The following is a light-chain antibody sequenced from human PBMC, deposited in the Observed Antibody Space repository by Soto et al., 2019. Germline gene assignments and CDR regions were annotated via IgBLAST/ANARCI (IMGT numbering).Light chain of an antibody. CDR2: GAS. CDR1: QSVSSN. Sequence: EIVMTQSPATLSVSPGERATLSCRASQSVSSNLAWYQQKPGQAPRLLIYGASTRATGIPARFSGSVSGTEFTLTISSLQSEDFAVYYCQQYNNWSTFGQGTKVDIK. J-gene: IGKJ1*01. CDR3: QQYNNWST. V-gene: IGKV3-15*01.